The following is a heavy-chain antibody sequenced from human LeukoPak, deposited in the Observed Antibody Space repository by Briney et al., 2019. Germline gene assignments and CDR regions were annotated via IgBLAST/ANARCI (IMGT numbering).Heavy chain of an antibody. Sequence: ASVKVSCKASGFPFTGYHTHWVRQAPGQGLEWMGWINPNTGGTNYAQKFQGRVTMTRDTSISTAYLELSRLRSDDTAVYYCAKDPYGGTSFGMDVWGQGTTVTGSS. CDR1: GFPFTGYH. V-gene: IGHV1-2*02. J-gene: IGHJ6*02. CDR3: AKDPYGGTSFGMDV. D-gene: IGHD4-23*01. CDR2: INPNTGGT.